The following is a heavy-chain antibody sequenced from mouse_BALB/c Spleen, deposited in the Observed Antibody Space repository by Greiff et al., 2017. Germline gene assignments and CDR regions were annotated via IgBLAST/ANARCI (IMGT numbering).Heavy chain of an antibody. CDR1: GYTFTSYY. Sequence: QVQLQQSGPELVKPGASVRISCKASGYTFTSYYIHWVKQRPGQGLEWIGWIYPGNVNTKYNEKFKGKATLTADKSSSTAYMQLSSLTSEDSAVYFCARSGGDPLFAYWGQGTLVTVSA. CDR2: IYPGNVNT. D-gene: IGHD3-1*01. CDR3: ARSGGDPLFAY. J-gene: IGHJ3*01. V-gene: IGHV1S56*01.